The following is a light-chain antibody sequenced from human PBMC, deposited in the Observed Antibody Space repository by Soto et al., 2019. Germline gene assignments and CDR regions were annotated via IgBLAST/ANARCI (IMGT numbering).Light chain of an antibody. J-gene: IGKJ1*01. CDR3: QQYDTSPRT. V-gene: IGKV3-20*01. CDR1: QSSGSNF. Sequence: EIVLTQSPGTLSLSPGERATLSCKTSQSSGSNFLAWYQHKPGQAPRLLIYASSQRATGIPDRFSGSGSGTDFSLTISRLEPEDFAVYYCQQYDTSPRTFGQGTKVDI. CDR2: ASS.